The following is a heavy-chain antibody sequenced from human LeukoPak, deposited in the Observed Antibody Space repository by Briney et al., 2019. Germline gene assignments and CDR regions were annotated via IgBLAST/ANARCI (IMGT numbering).Heavy chain of an antibody. Sequence: SETLSLTCSVFGDSITNFYWSWIRQPPGKGLEWLGNIYFSGGTNYNPSLQSRVTVSLDTSKNHFSLKMTSVTAADTAVYFCARQGRDNDSRNQGDAFDIWGQGTMVIVSS. CDR3: ARQGRDNDSRNQGDAFDI. V-gene: IGHV4-59*08. CDR2: IYFSGGT. CDR1: GDSITNFY. D-gene: IGHD3-16*01. J-gene: IGHJ3*02.